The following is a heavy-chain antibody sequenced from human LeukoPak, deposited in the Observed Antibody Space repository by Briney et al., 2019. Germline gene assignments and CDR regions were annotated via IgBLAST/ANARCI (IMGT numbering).Heavy chain of an antibody. J-gene: IGHJ4*02. D-gene: IGHD3-3*01. CDR1: GDSISSGDYY. CDR2: IYHSGST. CDR3: ALSFVRDRWGYDFWSGAPDY. Sequence: SETLSLTCTVSGDSISSGDYYWGWIRQPPGKGLEWIGSIYHSGSTYYNPPLKSRVTISVDTSKNQFSLKLSSVTAADTAVYYCALSFVRDRWGYDFWSGAPDYWGQGTLVTVSS. V-gene: IGHV4-39*07.